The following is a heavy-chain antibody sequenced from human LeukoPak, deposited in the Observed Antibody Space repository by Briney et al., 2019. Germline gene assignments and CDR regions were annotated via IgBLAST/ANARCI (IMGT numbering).Heavy chain of an antibody. CDR2: IIPIFGTA. J-gene: IGHJ6*02. Sequence: GSSVKVSCKASGGTFSSYAISWVRQAPGQGLEWMGGIIPIFGTANYAQKFQGRVTITADESTSTAYMELSSPRSGDTAVYYCARDVQYSSSSANYYYGMDVWGQGTTVTVSS. CDR1: GGTFSSYA. D-gene: IGHD6-6*01. V-gene: IGHV1-69*01. CDR3: ARDVQYSSSSANYYYGMDV.